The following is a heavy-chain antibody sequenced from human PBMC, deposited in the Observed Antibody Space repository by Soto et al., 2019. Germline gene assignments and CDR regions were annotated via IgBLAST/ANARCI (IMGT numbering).Heavy chain of an antibody. D-gene: IGHD6-19*01. CDR3: ARRSSGWFFDY. V-gene: IGHV3-23*01. Sequence: EVQLLESGGGLVQPGGSLRLSCAASGFTFSSYAMTWCRQAPGKGLEWVSIISGSGGSTYYADSVKGRFTISRDNSKNTLYLQMNSLRAEDTAVYYCARRSSGWFFDYWGQGTLVTVSS. CDR2: ISGSGGST. J-gene: IGHJ4*02. CDR1: GFTFSSYA.